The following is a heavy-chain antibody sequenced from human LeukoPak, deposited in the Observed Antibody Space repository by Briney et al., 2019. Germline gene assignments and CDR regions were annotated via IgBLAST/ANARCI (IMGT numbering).Heavy chain of an antibody. CDR3: ASGFLDDFWSGHF. D-gene: IGHD3-3*01. V-gene: IGHV3-7*01. Sequence: GGSLRLSCAASGFSFSTHWMSWVRLAPGKAPEWVANIKYDGSEKYYVDSVKGRFTISRDNAKNSLYLHMNSLRAEDTAVYYCASGFLDDFWSGHFWGQGTLVTVSS. J-gene: IGHJ4*02. CDR1: GFSFSTHW. CDR2: IKYDGSEK.